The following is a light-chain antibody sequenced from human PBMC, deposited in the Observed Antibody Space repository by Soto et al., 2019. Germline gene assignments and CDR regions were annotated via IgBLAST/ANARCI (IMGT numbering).Light chain of an antibody. J-gene: IGKJ5*01. V-gene: IGKV4-1*01. CDR1: QIVLYSSNNKNY. CDR3: QQLHSYPIT. Sequence: DIVMTQSPDSLAVSLGERATINYKSSQIVLYSSNNKNYLAWYQQKPGKAPKLLIYGASTLQSGVPSRFRGSESGAVFTLTISSLQPEDFATYYCQQLHSYPITFGQGTRLEIK. CDR2: GAS.